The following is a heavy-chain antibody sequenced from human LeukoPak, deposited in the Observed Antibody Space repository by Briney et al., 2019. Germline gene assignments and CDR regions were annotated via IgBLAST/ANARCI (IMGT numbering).Heavy chain of an antibody. J-gene: IGHJ3*02. CDR1: GFTFSTYS. V-gene: IGHV3-21*01. Sequence: GGSLRLSCAASGFTFSTYSMNWVRQAPGKGLEWVSCISSSSSHIYYADSVKGRFTISRDNAKNSLYLQMNSLRAEDTAVYYCARDLSDAFDIWGQGTMVTVSS. CDR3: ARDLSDAFDI. CDR2: ISSSSSHI.